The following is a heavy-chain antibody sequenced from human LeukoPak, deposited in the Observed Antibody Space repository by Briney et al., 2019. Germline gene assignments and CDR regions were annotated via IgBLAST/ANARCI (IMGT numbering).Heavy chain of an antibody. CDR3: AKDLTAARPDYFDH. V-gene: IGHV4-4*02. D-gene: IGHD6-6*01. Sequence: SETLSLTCAVSGGSISSSNWWSWVRQPPGKGLEWIGEIYHSGSTNYNPSLKSRVTISVDKSKNQFSLKLSSVTAADTAVYYCAKDLTAARPDYFDHWGQGTLVTVSS. CDR2: IYHSGST. J-gene: IGHJ4*02. CDR1: GGSISSSNW.